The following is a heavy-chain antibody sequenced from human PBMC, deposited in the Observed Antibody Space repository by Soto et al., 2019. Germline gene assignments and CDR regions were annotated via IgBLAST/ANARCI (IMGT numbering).Heavy chain of an antibody. V-gene: IGHV1-3*01. J-gene: IGHJ4*02. CDR3: ARSSPSIWIARPPFEY. Sequence: SVQVSCQDSVYTFPIYAMHRVRQAPGQRLEWMGWINAGNGNTKYSQKFQGRVTITRDTSASTAYMELSSLRSEDTAVYYGARSSPSIWIARPPFEYWGQGNRVTVSS. D-gene: IGHD6-6*01. CDR2: INAGNGNT. CDR1: VYTFPIYA.